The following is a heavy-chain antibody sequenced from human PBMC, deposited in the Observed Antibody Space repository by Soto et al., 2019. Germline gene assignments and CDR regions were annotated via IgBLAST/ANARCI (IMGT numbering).Heavy chain of an antibody. Sequence: GGSLSLSCAASGFTFSSYWMSWVRQAPGKGLEWVANIKQDGSEKYYGDSVKGRFTISRDNAKNSLYLQMNSLRAADTAVYYCARDKDSSGYYYYYYGMDVWGQGTTVTVSS. D-gene: IGHD3-22*01. J-gene: IGHJ6*02. CDR1: GFTFSSYW. CDR2: IKQDGSEK. CDR3: ARDKDSSGYYYYYYGMDV. V-gene: IGHV3-7*01.